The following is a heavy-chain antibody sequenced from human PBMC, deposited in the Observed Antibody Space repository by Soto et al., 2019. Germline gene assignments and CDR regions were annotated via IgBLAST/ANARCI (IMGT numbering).Heavy chain of an antibody. CDR2: ISDSGGST. CDR1: GFSFSSYA. Sequence: EVQLLESGGGLVQPGGSLRLSCAASGFSFSSYAMTWVRQAPGKGLEWVSGISDSGGSTYYADSVKGRFTISRDNSKNMVYLQMNRLRAGDTAVYYCANPGYSYGYDGFDPWGQGTQVTVSS. CDR3: ANPGYSYGYDGFDP. D-gene: IGHD5-18*01. V-gene: IGHV3-23*01. J-gene: IGHJ5*02.